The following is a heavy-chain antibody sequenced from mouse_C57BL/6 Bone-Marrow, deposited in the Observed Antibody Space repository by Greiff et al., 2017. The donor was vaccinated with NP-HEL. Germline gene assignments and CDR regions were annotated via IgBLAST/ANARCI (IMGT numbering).Heavy chain of an antibody. CDR1: GYTFTDYY. CDR2: INPYNGGT. V-gene: IGHV1-19*01. D-gene: IGHD1-1*01. Sequence: VQLQQSGPVLVKPGASVKMSCKASGYTFTDYYMNWVKQSHGKSLEWIGVINPYNGGTSYNQKFKGKATLTVDKSSSTAYMELNSLTSEDSAVYYCARDYYGSSLCYFDYWGQGTTLTVSS. J-gene: IGHJ2*01. CDR3: ARDYYGSSLCYFDY.